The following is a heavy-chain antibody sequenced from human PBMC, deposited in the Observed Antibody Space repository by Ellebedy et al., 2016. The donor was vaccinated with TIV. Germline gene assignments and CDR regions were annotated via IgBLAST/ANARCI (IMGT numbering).Heavy chain of an antibody. CDR2: IYHSGSS. CDR1: GGSISTDGDS. Sequence: SETLSLTXAVSGGSISTDGDSWSWVRQPPGKGLEWIGYIYHSGSSYYNPSLNSRATISLDTSKNQFSLRLTSLTAADTAVYYCARDHFGSLDVWGQGITVTVSS. CDR3: ARDHFGSLDV. D-gene: IGHD3-10*01. V-gene: IGHV4-30-2*01. J-gene: IGHJ6*02.